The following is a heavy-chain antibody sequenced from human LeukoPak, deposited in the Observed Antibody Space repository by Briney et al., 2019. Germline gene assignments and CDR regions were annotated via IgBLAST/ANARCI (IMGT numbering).Heavy chain of an antibody. CDR2: ISYDGSNK. V-gene: IGHV3-30-3*01. CDR3: AKTAGKLWLPYFDY. D-gene: IGHD5-18*01. CDR1: GFTFSSYA. J-gene: IGHJ4*02. Sequence: GGSLRLSCAASGFTFSSYAMHWVRQAPGKGLEWVAVISYDGSNKYYADSVKGRFTISRDNSKNTLYLQMNSLRAEDTAVYYCAKTAGKLWLPYFDYWGQGTLVTVSS.